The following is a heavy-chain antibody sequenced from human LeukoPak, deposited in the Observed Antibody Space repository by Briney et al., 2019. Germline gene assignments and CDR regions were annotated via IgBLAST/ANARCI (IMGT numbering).Heavy chain of an antibody. D-gene: IGHD3-9*01. CDR3: ARALTGFIPGN. Sequence: GGSLRLSCAASGFTFDDYAMHWVRQAPGKGLEWVSGISWNSGSIGYADSVKGRFTISRDNAKKSLYLQMNSLRAEDTAVYYCARALTGFIPGNWGQGTLVTVSS. V-gene: IGHV3-9*01. J-gene: IGHJ4*02. CDR1: GFTFDDYA. CDR2: ISWNSGSI.